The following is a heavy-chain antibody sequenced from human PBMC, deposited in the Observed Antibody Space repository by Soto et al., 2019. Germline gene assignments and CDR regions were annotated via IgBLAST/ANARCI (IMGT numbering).Heavy chain of an antibody. V-gene: IGHV3-21*06. Sequence: GGSLRLSCEVSGFNFRNFNIIWVRQAPWKGLEWVSSVSGSSSYIYYADSVKGRFTVSRDNANNLVFLQMNGLRPEDTAMYYCARDLRGHYGPCGQVTMVTVSS. CDR3: ARDLRGHYGP. D-gene: IGHD4-17*01. CDR2: VSGSSSYI. J-gene: IGHJ3*01. CDR1: GFNFRNFN.